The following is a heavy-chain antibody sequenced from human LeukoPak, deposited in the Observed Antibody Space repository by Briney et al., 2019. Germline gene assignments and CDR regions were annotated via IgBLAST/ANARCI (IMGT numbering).Heavy chain of an antibody. CDR3: VRDRFFSFDF. CDR2: IRSSPFTI. V-gene: IGHV3-48*01. J-gene: IGHJ4*02. CDR1: GFTFNTYS. Sequence: GGSLRLSCAASGFTFNTYSMNWVRQAPGKGLVWLAYIRSSPFTIYYADSVMGRFTISTDNANNSLYLQMNSLRGEDTAVYYCVRDRFFSFDFWGQGTVVTVSS.